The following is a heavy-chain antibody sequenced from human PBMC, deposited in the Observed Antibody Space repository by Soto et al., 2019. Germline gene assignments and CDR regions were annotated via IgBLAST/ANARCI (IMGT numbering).Heavy chain of an antibody. Sequence: QVQLQESGPGLVKTSQTLSLTCTVSGGSINSGDYYLSWIRQHPGKGLEWIVYIYYSGSTYYNPSLKGRVTISLDTSKSHFSLKLSSVTAADTAVYYCAREEVAYYGSGSCNWFDPWGQGTLVTVSS. CDR1: GGSINSGDYY. CDR3: AREEVAYYGSGSCNWFDP. V-gene: IGHV4-31*03. CDR2: IYYSGST. D-gene: IGHD3-10*01. J-gene: IGHJ5*02.